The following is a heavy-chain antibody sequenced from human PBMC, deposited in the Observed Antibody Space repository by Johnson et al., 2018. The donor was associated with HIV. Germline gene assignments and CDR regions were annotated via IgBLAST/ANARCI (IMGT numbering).Heavy chain of an antibody. CDR1: GFTFSSYA. CDR2: ISYDGSNK. D-gene: IGHD3-22*01. V-gene: IGHV3-30-3*01. CDR3: ARVGEDYYDRGDTYQNAFDI. J-gene: IGHJ3*02. Sequence: QVQLVESGGGVVQPGRSLRLSCAASGFTFSSYAMHWVRQAPGKGLEWVAVISYDGSNKYSADAENGRSTITSDHSKNTRYLQRNSLRVEDTAEYYWARVGEDYYDRGDTYQNAFDIWGQGPMVTVSS.